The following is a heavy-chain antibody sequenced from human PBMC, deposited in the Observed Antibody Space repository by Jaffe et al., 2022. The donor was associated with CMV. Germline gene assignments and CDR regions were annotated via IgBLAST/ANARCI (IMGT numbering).Heavy chain of an antibody. CDR1: GFTFSNAW. CDR2: IKSKTDGGTT. D-gene: IGHD3-22*01. J-gene: IGHJ6*03. Sequence: EVQLVESGGGLVKPGGSLRLSCAASGFTFSNAWMSWVRQAPGKGLEWVGRIKSKTDGGTTDYAAPVKGRFTISRDDSKNTLYLQMNSLKTEDTAVYYCTTVWNYYDSSDHEGGGGYYYYYMDVWGKGTTVTVSS. V-gene: IGHV3-15*01. CDR3: TTVWNYYDSSDHEGGGGYYYYYMDV.